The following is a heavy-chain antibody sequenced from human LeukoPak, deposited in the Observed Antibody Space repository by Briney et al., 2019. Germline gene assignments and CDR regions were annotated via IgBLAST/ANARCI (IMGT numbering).Heavy chain of an antibody. V-gene: IGHV4-38-2*02. CDR3: AREVVAGSYYYYYMDV. Sequence: SETLSLTCTVSGYSISSGYYWGWIRQPPGKGLEWIGSIYHSGSTYYNPSLKSRVTISVDTSKNQFSLKLSSVTAADTAVYYCAREVVAGSYYYYYMDVWGKGTTVTVSS. CDR2: IYHSGST. J-gene: IGHJ6*03. D-gene: IGHD2-15*01. CDR1: GYSISSGYY.